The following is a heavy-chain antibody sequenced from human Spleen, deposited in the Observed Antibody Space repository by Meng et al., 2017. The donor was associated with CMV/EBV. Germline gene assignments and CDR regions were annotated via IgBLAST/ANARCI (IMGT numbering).Heavy chain of an antibody. J-gene: IGHJ2*01. CDR2: ITWNGDDT. Sequence: PGFTFDDSGMSWVRRSPGKGLEWVAAITWNGDDTDYAESVKGRFTISRDNAKNSLHLQMNSVRAEDTALYYCARDVRLMDDYWYFDLWGRGTLVTVSS. CDR3: ARDVRLMDDYWYFDL. CDR1: GFTFDDSG. V-gene: IGHV3-20*03. D-gene: IGHD3/OR15-3a*01.